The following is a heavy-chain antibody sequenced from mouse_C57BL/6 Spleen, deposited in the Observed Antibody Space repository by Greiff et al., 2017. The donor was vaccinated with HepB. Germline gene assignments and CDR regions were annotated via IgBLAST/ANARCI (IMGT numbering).Heavy chain of an antibody. CDR1: GYTFTDYN. V-gene: IGHV1-22*01. D-gene: IGHD1-1*01. Sequence: VQLQQSGPELVKPGASVKMSCKASGYTFTDYNMHWVKQSHGKSLEWIGYINPNNGGTSYNQKFKGKATLTVSKSSSTAYMELRSLTSEDSAFYCGTSDYGSSYRFAYWGPGTLVTVSA. CDR3: TSDYGSSYRFAY. CDR2: INPNNGGT. J-gene: IGHJ3*01.